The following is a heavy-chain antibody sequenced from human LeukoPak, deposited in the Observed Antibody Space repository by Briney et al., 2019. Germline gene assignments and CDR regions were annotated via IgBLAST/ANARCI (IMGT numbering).Heavy chain of an antibody. D-gene: IGHD1-7*01. Sequence: GGSLRLSCAASGFTFSSYGMYWVRQAPGKGLEWVAVISYDGSNKYYADSVKGRFTISRDNSKNTLYLQMNSLRAEDTAVYYCAKLAGTTTLVTGPYYGMDVWGQGTTVTVSS. V-gene: IGHV3-30*18. J-gene: IGHJ6*02. CDR1: GFTFSSYG. CDR2: ISYDGSNK. CDR3: AKLAGTTTLVTGPYYGMDV.